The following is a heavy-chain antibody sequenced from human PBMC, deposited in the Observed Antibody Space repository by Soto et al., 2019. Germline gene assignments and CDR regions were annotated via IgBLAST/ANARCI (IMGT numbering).Heavy chain of an antibody. CDR1: GFTFSSYG. CDR2: IWYDGSNK. J-gene: IGHJ3*02. V-gene: IGHV3-33*01. D-gene: IGHD2-15*01. Sequence: QVQLVESGGGVVQPGRSLRLSCAASGFTFSSYGMHWVRQAPGKGLEWVAVIWYDGSNKYYADSVKGRFTISRDNSKNTLYLQMNSLRAEDTAVHYCAREGCSGVSCYGAFDIWGQGTMVTVSS. CDR3: AREGCSGVSCYGAFDI.